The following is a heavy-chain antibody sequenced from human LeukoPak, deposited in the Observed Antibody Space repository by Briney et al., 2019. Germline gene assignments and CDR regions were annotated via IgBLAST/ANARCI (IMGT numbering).Heavy chain of an antibody. J-gene: IGHJ5*02. Sequence: PGGSLRLSCAASGFTFSDYYMSWIRQAPGKGLEWVSYISSSSSYTNYADSVKGRFTISRDNAKNSLYLQMNSLRAEDTAVYYCARGDGGVVMVYAMRSLWFDPWGQGTLVTVSS. V-gene: IGHV3-11*06. D-gene: IGHD2-8*01. CDR2: ISSSSSYT. CDR1: GFTFSDYY. CDR3: ARGDGGVVMVYAMRSLWFDP.